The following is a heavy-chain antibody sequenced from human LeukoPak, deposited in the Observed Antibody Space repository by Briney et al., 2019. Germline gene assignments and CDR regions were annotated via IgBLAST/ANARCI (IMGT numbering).Heavy chain of an antibody. Sequence: PSETLSLTCAVYGGSFSGYYWSWNRQPPGKGLEWIGEINHSGSTNYNPSLKSRVTISVDTSKNQFSLKLSSVTAADTAVYNCAVLKYFDWLTDDWGQGTLVTVSS. CDR2: INHSGST. V-gene: IGHV4-34*01. CDR1: GGSFSGYY. D-gene: IGHD3-9*01. CDR3: AVLKYFDWLTDD. J-gene: IGHJ4*02.